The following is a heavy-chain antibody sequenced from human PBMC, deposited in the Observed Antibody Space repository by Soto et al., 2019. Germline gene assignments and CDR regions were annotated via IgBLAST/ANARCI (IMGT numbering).Heavy chain of an antibody. Sequence: PGESLKISCQGSGYSFSNYWIGWVRQMPGKGLEWMGIIYPGTSETRYSPSFQGQVTFSADKSITTAYLQWSWLKASDTAVYYCATGIDTGRYFWGQGTLVTVSS. D-gene: IGHD5-18*01. CDR1: GYSFSNYW. V-gene: IGHV5-51*01. CDR3: ATGIDTGRYF. CDR2: IYPGTSET. J-gene: IGHJ4*02.